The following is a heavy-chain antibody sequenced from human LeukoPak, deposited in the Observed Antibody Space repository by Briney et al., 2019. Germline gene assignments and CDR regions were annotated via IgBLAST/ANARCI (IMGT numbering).Heavy chain of an antibody. Sequence: ASVKVSCKASGYTFTSYDINWVRQATGQGLEWMGWMNLNSGNTGYAQKFQGRVTMTRNTSISTAYMELSSLRSEDTAVYYCAREYAGTTNAFDIWGQGTMVTVSS. D-gene: IGHD1-1*01. V-gene: IGHV1-8*01. CDR1: GYTFTSYD. J-gene: IGHJ3*02. CDR2: MNLNSGNT. CDR3: AREYAGTTNAFDI.